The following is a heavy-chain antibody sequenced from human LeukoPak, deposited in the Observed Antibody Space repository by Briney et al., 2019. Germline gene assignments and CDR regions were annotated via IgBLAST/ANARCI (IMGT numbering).Heavy chain of an antibody. V-gene: IGHV3-23*01. D-gene: IGHD4-23*01. CDR2: IIGSGGST. CDR1: GFTFSSYA. CDR3: AKGDDYGGIRERD. Sequence: GGSLRLSCAASGFTFSSYAMSWVRQAPGKGLEWVSGIIGSGGSTYYADSVKGRFTISRDNSKNTLFLQMNSLGAEDTAVYYCAKGDDYGGIRERDWGQGTLVTVSS. J-gene: IGHJ4*02.